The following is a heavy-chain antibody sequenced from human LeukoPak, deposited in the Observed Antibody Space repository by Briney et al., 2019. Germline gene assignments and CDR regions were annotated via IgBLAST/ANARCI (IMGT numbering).Heavy chain of an antibody. CDR2: IYYSGST. V-gene: IGHV4-39*07. CDR1: GGSISSSSYY. CDR3: ARGSGSYGDYFDY. J-gene: IGHJ4*02. Sequence: SETLSLTCTVSGGSISSSSYYWGWIRQPPGKGLEWIGSIYYSGSTYYNPSLKSRVTISVDTSKNQFSLKLSSVTAADTAVYYCARGSGSYGDYFDYWGQGTLVTVSS. D-gene: IGHD4-17*01.